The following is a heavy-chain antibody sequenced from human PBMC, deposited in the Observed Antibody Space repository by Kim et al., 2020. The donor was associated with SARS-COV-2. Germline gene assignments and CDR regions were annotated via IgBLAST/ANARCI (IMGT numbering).Heavy chain of an antibody. CDR2: ISGSGGST. J-gene: IGHJ4*02. CDR1: GFTFSSYA. Sequence: GGSLRLSCAASGFTFSSYAMSWVRQAPGKGLEWVSAISGSGGSTYYADSVKGRFTISRDNSKNTLYLQMNSLRAEDTDVYYCANPIGYQLLSYWGQGTLVTLSS. V-gene: IGHV3-23*01. CDR3: ANPIGYQLLSY. D-gene: IGHD2-2*01.